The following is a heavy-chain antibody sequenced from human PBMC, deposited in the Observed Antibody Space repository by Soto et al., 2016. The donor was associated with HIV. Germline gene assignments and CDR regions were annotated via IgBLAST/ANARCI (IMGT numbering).Heavy chain of an antibody. Sequence: EVQLVESGGGLVRPGESLRLSCEASEFTFSTYTMNWVRQSPGKGLEWVSSISSTSTDIYYAESVKGRFTISRDNAKNSLYLQMNSLRVEDTAVYYCARDSEYYEVXTGYYYYYGMDVWGKGPRSPS. V-gene: IGHV3-21*06. CDR2: ISSTSTDI. J-gene: IGHJ6*01. CDR3: ARDSEYYEVXTGYYYYYGMDV. CDR1: EFTFSTYT. D-gene: IGHD1-26*01.